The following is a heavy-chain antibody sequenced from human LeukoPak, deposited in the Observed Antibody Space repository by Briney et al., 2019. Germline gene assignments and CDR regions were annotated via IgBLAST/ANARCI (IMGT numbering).Heavy chain of an antibody. J-gene: IGHJ4*02. V-gene: IGHV3-33*01. CDR3: ARDSRTGSWRSSFDY. D-gene: IGHD6-13*01. Sequence: GGSLRLSCAASGFTFSSYGTHWVRQAPGKGLEWVAGIWYDGSNKYYAVSVKGRFTISRVNSKYTLYLQMKSVRAEDAAVYYCARDSRTGSWRSSFDYWGQGTLVTVSS. CDR2: IWYDGSNK. CDR1: GFTFSSYG.